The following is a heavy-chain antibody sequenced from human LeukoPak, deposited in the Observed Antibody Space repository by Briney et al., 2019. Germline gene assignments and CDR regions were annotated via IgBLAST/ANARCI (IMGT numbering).Heavy chain of an antibody. Sequence: GGSLRLSCAASGFTFSSYWMHWVRHAPGKGLVWVSRINSDGSSTSYADSVKGRFTISRDNAKNTLYLQMNSLRAEDTAVYYCAASYYYDSSGYYYWGQGTLVTVSS. D-gene: IGHD3-22*01. J-gene: IGHJ4*02. V-gene: IGHV3-74*01. CDR2: INSDGSST. CDR3: AASYYYDSSGYYY. CDR1: GFTFSSYW.